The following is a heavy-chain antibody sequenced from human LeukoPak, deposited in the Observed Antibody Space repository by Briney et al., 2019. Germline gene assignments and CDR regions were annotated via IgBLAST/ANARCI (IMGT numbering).Heavy chain of an antibody. CDR3: ARDLEAANTYYFDY. V-gene: IGHV3-66*01. D-gene: IGHD6-13*01. CDR2: ISSAGTT. J-gene: IGHJ4*02. CDR1: GFTVSSSY. Sequence: PGGSLRLSCAASGFTVSSSYMSWVRQAPGKGLEWVSIISSAGTTYYADSVKGRFTISRVNSKNTVYLQVNSLRDEDTAVYYCARDLEAANTYYFDYWGQGTMVTVSS.